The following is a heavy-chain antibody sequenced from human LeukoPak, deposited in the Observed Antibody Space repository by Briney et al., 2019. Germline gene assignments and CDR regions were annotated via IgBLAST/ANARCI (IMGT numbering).Heavy chain of an antibody. CDR1: GFTFSSYA. CDR2: ISGSGGST. J-gene: IGHJ6*02. Sequence: GGSLRLSCAASGFTFSSYAMSWVRQAPGKGLEWVSAISGSGGSTYYADSVKGRFTISRDNSKNTLYLQMNSLRAEDTAVYYCANEPQDIVAVPAPTRYGMDVWGQGTTVTVSS. CDR3: ANEPQDIVAVPAPTRYGMDV. V-gene: IGHV3-23*01. D-gene: IGHD2-2*01.